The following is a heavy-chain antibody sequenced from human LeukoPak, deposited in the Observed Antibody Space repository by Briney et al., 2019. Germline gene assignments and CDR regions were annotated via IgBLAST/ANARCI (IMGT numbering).Heavy chain of an antibody. J-gene: IGHJ4*02. CDR1: GFTVSSNY. CDR2: IYSGGST. Sequence: PGGSLRLSCAASGFTVSSNYMSWVRQAPGKGLEWVSVIYSGGSTYYADSVKGRFTISRDNSKNTLYLQMNSLRAEDTAVYYCARDDGDGYNSPCFDYWGQGTLVTVSS. V-gene: IGHV3-53*01. D-gene: IGHD5-24*01. CDR3: ARDDGDGYNSPCFDY.